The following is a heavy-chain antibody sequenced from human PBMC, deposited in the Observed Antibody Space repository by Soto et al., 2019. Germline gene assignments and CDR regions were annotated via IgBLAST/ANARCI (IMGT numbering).Heavy chain of an antibody. CDR2: ISRSSSYI. Sequence: EVQLVESGGGLVKPGGSLRLSCAASGFTFSSYSMNWVRQAPGKGLEWVSSISRSSSYIYYADSVKGRFTISRDNAKKSLYLQMNSLRAEDTAVYHCARDSKEDGMDVWGQGTTVTVSS. CDR3: ARDSKEDGMDV. J-gene: IGHJ6*02. CDR1: GFTFSSYS. V-gene: IGHV3-21*01.